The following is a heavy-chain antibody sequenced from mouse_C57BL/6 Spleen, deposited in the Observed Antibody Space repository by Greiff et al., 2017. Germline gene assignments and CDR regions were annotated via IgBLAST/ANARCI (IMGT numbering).Heavy chain of an antibody. Sequence: QVQLQQPGAELVKPGASVKMSCKASGYTFTSYWITWVKQRPGQGLEWIGDIYPGSGSTNYNEKFKSKATLTVDTSSSTAYMQLSSLTSEDSAVYYCARRITTVVAFDDWGQGTTLTGSS. J-gene: IGHJ2*01. CDR3: ARRITTVVAFDD. CDR2: IYPGSGST. D-gene: IGHD1-1*01. V-gene: IGHV1-55*01. CDR1: GYTFTSYW.